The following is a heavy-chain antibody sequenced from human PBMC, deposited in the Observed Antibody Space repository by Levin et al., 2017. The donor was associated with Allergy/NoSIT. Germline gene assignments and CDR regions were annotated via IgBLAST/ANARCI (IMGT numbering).Heavy chain of an antibody. V-gene: IGHV3-11*03. J-gene: IGHJ5*02. D-gene: IGHD5-18*01. CDR2: ISSSSSYT. Sequence: GGSLRLSCAASGFTFSDYYMSWIRQAPGKGLEWVSHISSSSSYTNYADSVKGRFTISRDNAENSLYLQMNSLRAEDTAVYYCASGPRDSYGCFVPPSYVDPWGQGTLVTVSS. CDR3: ASGPRDSYGCFVPPSYVDP. CDR1: GFTFSDYY.